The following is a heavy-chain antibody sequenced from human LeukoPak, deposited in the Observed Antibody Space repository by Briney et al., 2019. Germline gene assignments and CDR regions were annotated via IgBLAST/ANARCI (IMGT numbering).Heavy chain of an antibody. CDR1: GGSINSGSYY. Sequence: SQTLSLTCTVSGGSINSGSYYWSWIRQPAGKGLEWIGRIYTSGSTNYNPSLKSRVTISVDTSKNQFSLKLSSVTAADTAVYYCAREPYYYDSSGYLDYWGQGTLVTVSS. D-gene: IGHD3-22*01. CDR3: AREPYYYDSSGYLDY. V-gene: IGHV4-61*02. J-gene: IGHJ4*02. CDR2: IYTSGST.